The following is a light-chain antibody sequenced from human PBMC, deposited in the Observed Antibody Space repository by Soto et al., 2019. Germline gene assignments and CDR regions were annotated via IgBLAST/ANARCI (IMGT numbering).Light chain of an antibody. CDR1: QRLSASD. V-gene: IGKV3-20*01. J-gene: IGKJ5*01. CDR3: QQYGSSALNT. CDR2: GVS. Sequence: EIVLTQSPGTLSLSPGQRATLSCRASQRLSASDIAWYQQKPGQAPKFLIYGVSSRATGIPDRFSGSGSGTDFTLSISRRYPEDFAVYHCQQYGSSALNTFGQGTPLEIK.